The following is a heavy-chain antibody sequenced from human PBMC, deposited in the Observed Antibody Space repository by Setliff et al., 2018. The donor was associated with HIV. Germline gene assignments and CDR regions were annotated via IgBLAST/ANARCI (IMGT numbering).Heavy chain of an antibody. CDR1: GRSFSDNS. Sequence: SETLSLTCAVYGRSFSDNSWNWIRQPPGKGLGWIGEINHSGNTNYNPSLKSRVSITLDTSKYQFSLKLTSVTAADTAVYYCARKGWNAYEAFDDWGQGTRVTVSS. CDR3: ARKGWNAYEAFDD. D-gene: IGHD5-12*01. CDR2: INHSGNT. V-gene: IGHV4-34*01. J-gene: IGHJ5*02.